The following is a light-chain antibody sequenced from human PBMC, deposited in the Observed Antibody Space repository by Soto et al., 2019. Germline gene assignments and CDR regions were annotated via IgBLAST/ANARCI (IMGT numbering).Light chain of an antibody. V-gene: IGLV1-44*01. Sequence: QSVLIQSPSASGPPGQTVTISCSGSRSNIGSNTVNWYQQVPGTAPRLLIYANNQRLSGVPDRLSGSKSGTSASLAISGLQSEDEADYYCAAWDDSLDGPVFGGGTKLTVL. CDR1: RSNIGSNT. CDR2: ANN. CDR3: AAWDDSLDGPV. J-gene: IGLJ3*02.